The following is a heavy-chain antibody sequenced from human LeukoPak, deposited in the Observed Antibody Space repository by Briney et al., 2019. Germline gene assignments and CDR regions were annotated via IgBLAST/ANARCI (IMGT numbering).Heavy chain of an antibody. CDR3: ATAPNSYYYYMDF. CDR1: GFTFHTYS. J-gene: IGHJ6*03. CDR2: ISTSSSTI. Sequence: PGGSLRLSCAASGFTFHTYSMNWVRQAPAKGLEWVSYISTSSSTIYYADSVKGRFTISRDNAKNSLYLQMHGLRGDDTATYFCATAPNSYYYYMDFWGKGTTVTVSS. V-gene: IGHV3-48*01.